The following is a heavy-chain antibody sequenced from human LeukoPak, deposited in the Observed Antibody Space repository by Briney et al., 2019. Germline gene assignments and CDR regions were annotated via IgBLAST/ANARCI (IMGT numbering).Heavy chain of an antibody. D-gene: IGHD3-22*01. CDR1: GYTFTSYG. V-gene: IGHV1-18*01. CDR2: ISAYNGNT. Sequence: ASVKVSCKASGYTFTSYGISWVRQAPGQGLEWMGWISAYNGNTYYAQKLQGRVTMTTDTSTSTAYMELRSLRSDDTAVYYCARDMFKYYYDSSGYPDYWGQGTLVTVSS. CDR3: ARDMFKYYYDSSGYPDY. J-gene: IGHJ4*02.